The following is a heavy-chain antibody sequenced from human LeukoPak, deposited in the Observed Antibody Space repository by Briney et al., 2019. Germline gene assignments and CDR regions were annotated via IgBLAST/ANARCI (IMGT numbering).Heavy chain of an antibody. CDR3: AMSVEMAAIPSFDY. D-gene: IGHD5-24*01. J-gene: IGHJ4*02. CDR1: GHIFTTHY. V-gene: IGHV1-3*04. Sequence: ASVKVSCKTSGHIFTTHYIHWMRQAPGQRLEWLGRVNTDDTKSEYSQKFQGRVIITRDTSASTAYMEMSGLRSEDTAMYYCAMSVEMAAIPSFDYWGQGTLVTVSS. CDR2: VNTDDTKS.